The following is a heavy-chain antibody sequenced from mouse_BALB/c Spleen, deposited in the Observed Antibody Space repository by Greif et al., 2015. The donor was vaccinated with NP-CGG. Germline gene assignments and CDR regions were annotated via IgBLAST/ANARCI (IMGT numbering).Heavy chain of an antibody. CDR1: GYTFTSYW. CDR3: AIYDGYYFDY. J-gene: IGHJ2*01. V-gene: IGHV1-7*01. Sequence: VKLQESGAELAKPGASVKMSCKASGYTFTSYWMHWVKQRPGQGLEWIGYINPSTGCTEYNQKFKDKATLTADKSSSTAYMQLSSLTSEDSAVYYCAIYDGYYFDYWGQGTTLTVSS. CDR2: INPSTGCT. D-gene: IGHD2-3*01.